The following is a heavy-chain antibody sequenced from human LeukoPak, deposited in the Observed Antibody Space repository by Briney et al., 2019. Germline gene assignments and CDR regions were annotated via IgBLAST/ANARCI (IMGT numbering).Heavy chain of an antibody. J-gene: IGHJ4*02. CDR1: GESFSGYY. Sequence: SETLSLTCAVYGESFSGYYWSWIRQPPGKGLEWIGEINHSGSTNYNPSLKSRVTISVDTSKNQFSLKLSSVTAADTAVYYCARGDSGSSYFDYWGQGTLVTVSS. CDR3: ARGDSGSSYFDY. V-gene: IGHV4-34*01. CDR2: INHSGST. D-gene: IGHD3-10*01.